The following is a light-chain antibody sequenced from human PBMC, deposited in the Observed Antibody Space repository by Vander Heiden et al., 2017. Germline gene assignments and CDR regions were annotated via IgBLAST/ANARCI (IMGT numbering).Light chain of an antibody. J-gene: IGKJ4*01. CDR2: GVS. CDR3: QQYGNSLT. V-gene: IGKV3-20*01. Sequence: EIVLTQSPGILSVSPGERATLSCRASQSGSSTNLAWYQQKPGQAPRLLMFGVSTRANGIPDRFSGSVSGTDFTLTISRREHEDFAVYYCQQYGNSLTFGGGTKVEIK. CDR1: QSGSSTN.